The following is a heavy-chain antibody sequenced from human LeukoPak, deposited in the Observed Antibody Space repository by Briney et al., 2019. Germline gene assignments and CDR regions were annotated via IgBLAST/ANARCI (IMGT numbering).Heavy chain of an antibody. Sequence: PGGSLRLSCASSGFTFSFYWMHWVRQAPGKGLVWVSRINNDGRSTSYAGSVKGRFTISRDNAKNTLYLQTNSLRAEDTAVYYCARDNEYCTGGTCRLDYGGQGALVTVSS. J-gene: IGHJ4*02. CDR3: ARDNEYCTGGTCRLDY. D-gene: IGHD2-15*01. V-gene: IGHV3-74*01. CDR2: INNDGRST. CDR1: GFTFSFYW.